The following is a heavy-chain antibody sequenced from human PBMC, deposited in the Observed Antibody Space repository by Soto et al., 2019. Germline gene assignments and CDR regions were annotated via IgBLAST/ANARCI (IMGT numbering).Heavy chain of an antibody. CDR2: ISGSGGST. V-gene: IGHV3-23*01. D-gene: IGHD3-9*01. CDR1: GFTFSSYA. CDR3: ARLLHVLRYFDWLPDY. J-gene: IGHJ4*02. Sequence: GGSLRLSCAASGFTFSSYAMSWVRQAPGKGLEWVSAISGSGGSTYYADSVKGRFTISRDNSKNTLYLQMNSLRAEDTAVYYCARLLHVLRYFDWLPDYWGQGTLVTVSS.